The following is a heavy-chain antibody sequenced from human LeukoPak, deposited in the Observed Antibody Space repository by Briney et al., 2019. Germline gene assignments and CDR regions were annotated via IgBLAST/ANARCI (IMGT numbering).Heavy chain of an antibody. J-gene: IGHJ4*02. V-gene: IGHV3-64D*09. CDR2: ISPTGDAT. Sequence: PGGSLTLSCSPSGFNFSNQVMHWVRQAPGKGLEYVSFISPTGDATTHADSVKDRFTISRDNSKNTLYLQMSNLRPEDTAVYYCVKDLSERFTFDYWGQGTLVTVSS. D-gene: IGHD1-26*01. CDR1: GFNFSNQV. CDR3: VKDLSERFTFDY.